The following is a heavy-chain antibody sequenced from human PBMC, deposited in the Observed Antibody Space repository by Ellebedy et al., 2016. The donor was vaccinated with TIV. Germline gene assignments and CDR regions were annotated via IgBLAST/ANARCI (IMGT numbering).Heavy chain of an antibody. CDR1: GFTFSSYG. CDR3: AKTNVMDNFGEFSHFDY. V-gene: IGHV3-30*02. Sequence: PGGSLRLSCAASGFTFSSYGMHRVRQAPGKGLEWVAVIRFDGNNKYYADSVKGRFTISRDNSKNTLYLQMSSLRVEDTAVYYCAKTNVMDNFGEFSHFDYWGQGTLVTVSS. D-gene: IGHD3-10*01. J-gene: IGHJ4*02. CDR2: IRFDGNNK.